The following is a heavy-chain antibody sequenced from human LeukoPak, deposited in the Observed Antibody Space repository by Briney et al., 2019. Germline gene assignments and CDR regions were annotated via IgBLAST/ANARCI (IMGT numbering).Heavy chain of an antibody. CDR2: ISVFYGHT. J-gene: IGHJ6*03. Sequence: GASVKVSCKASGYTFTNYGISWVLQAPGQGLEWMGWISVFYGHTNYSQNFQSRLTMTTHTSTSTAYLELRSLRSDDTAVYYCVREVSAANAGYMDVWGKGTTVTVSS. CDR1: GYTFTNYG. D-gene: IGHD6-13*01. CDR3: VREVSAANAGYMDV. V-gene: IGHV1-18*01.